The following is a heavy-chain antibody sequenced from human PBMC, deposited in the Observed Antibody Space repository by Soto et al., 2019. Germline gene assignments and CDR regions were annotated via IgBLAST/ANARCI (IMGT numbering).Heavy chain of an antibody. CDR3: ARDRDWNHYYYYGMDV. CDR2: INAGNGNT. CDR1: GYTFTSYA. D-gene: IGHD1-1*01. J-gene: IGHJ6*02. V-gene: IGHV1-3*01. Sequence: GASVKVSCKASGYTFTSYAMHWVRQAPGQRLEWMGWINAGNGNTKYSQKFQGRVTITRDTSASTAYMELSSLRSEDTAVYYCARDRDWNHYYYYGMDVWRQGTTVTVSS.